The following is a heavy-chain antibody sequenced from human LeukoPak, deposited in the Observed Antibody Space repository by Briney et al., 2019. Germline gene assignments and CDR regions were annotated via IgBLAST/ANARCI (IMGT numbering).Heavy chain of an antibody. J-gene: IGHJ4*02. CDR3: AKNREPSGDYAGAFDF. Sequence: GGSLRLPCAASGFTFSSYGMHWVRQAPGKGLEWVAFIRYDGSEKHYADSVKGRFTISRDNSENTLFLQMNSLRAGDTAVYYCAKNREPSGDYAGAFDFWGQGTLVTVSS. D-gene: IGHD4-17*01. V-gene: IGHV3-30*02. CDR1: GFTFSSYG. CDR2: IRYDGSEK.